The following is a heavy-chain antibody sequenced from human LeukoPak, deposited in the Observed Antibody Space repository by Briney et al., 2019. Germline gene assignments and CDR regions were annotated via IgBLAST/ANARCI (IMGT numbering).Heavy chain of an antibody. V-gene: IGHV3-23*01. CDR3: AKDPYYDILTGYFYFDY. CDR1: GFSFSNYA. D-gene: IGHD3-9*01. J-gene: IGHJ4*02. Sequence: WGSLRLSCAVSGFSFSNYAMSWVRQFPGKGLEWVSGISGTGGNTYYADSVKGRFTISRDNSKNMLYLQMNTLTAEDTAVYYCAKDPYYDILTGYFYFDYWGQGTLVTVSS. CDR2: ISGTGGNT.